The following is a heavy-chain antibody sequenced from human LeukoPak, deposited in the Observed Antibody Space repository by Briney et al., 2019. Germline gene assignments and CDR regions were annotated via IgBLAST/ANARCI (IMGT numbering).Heavy chain of an antibody. CDR3: AKYGNSGWVIDN. V-gene: IGHV4-59*08. Sequence: SETLSLTCTVSGGSIGSDYWTRIRQPPGKGLEYIGYIYYTGDTNYNPSLKSRVTISVDTSKNQFSLKLSSVTAADTAVYFCAKYGNSGWVIDNWGQGTLVTVSS. D-gene: IGHD6-19*01. CDR1: GGSIGSDY. J-gene: IGHJ4*02. CDR2: IYYTGDT.